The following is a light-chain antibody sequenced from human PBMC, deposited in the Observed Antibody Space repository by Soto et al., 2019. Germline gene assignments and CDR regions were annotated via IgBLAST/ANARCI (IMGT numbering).Light chain of an antibody. V-gene: IGKV1-5*01. J-gene: IGKJ1*01. Sequence: DIQMTQSPSTLSASVGDRVTLTCRASQSVSNWLAWYQQKPGKAPKLLIYDVSSLKSGVPSRFSGSGSGTEFALTISSLQPDDVATYYCLQYKAYSTFGQGTKVEIK. CDR2: DVS. CDR1: QSVSNW. CDR3: LQYKAYST.